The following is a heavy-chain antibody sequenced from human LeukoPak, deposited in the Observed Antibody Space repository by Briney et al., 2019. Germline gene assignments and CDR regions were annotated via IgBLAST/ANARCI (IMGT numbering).Heavy chain of an antibody. CDR1: GFTFSSYG. V-gene: IGHV3-30*18. J-gene: IGHJ4*02. Sequence: GGSLRLSCAASGFTFSSYGMHWVRQAPGKGLEWVAVISYDGSNKYYADSVKGRFTISRDNSKNTLYLQMNSLRAEDTAVYYCAKAARIAVAGTSDYWGQGTLVTVSS. D-gene: IGHD6-19*01. CDR2: ISYDGSNK. CDR3: AKAARIAVAGTSDY.